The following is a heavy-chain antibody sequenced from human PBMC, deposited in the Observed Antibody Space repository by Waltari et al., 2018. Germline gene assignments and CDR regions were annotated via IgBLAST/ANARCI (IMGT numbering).Heavy chain of an antibody. Sequence: QVQLQQWGAGLLKPSETLSLTCAVYGGSFSGYYWRWIRQPPGKGLEWIGEINHSGSTNYNPSLKSRVTISVDTSKNQFSLKLSSVTAADTAVYYCARGLSRLTGCYRVGAISDYWGQGTLVTVSS. V-gene: IGHV4-34*01. D-gene: IGHD3-9*01. CDR2: INHSGST. CDR3: ARGLSRLTGCYRVGAISDY. CDR1: GGSFSGYY. J-gene: IGHJ4*02.